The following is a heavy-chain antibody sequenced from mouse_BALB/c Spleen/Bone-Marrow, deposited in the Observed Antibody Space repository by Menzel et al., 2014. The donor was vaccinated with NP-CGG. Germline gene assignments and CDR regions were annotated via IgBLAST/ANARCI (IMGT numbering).Heavy chain of an antibody. CDR2: IDPANGNT. CDR3: ARLDLFAC. CDR1: GFNIKDTY. V-gene: IGHV14-3*02. Sequence: VQLQQSGAELVKPGASVKLSCTASGFNIKDTYMHWVKQRPEQGLEWIGRIDPANGNTNYDPKFQGKATIKADTSSNTAYLQFSSLTSEDTAVYYCARLDLFACWGQGTLVTVSA. J-gene: IGHJ3*01.